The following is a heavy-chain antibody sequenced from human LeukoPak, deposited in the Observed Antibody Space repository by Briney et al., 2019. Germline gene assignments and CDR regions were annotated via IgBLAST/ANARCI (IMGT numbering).Heavy chain of an antibody. CDR3: AKAGIGVVGYFDY. CDR1: GFTFSSYA. CDR2: IRGSGGGT. J-gene: IGHJ4*02. V-gene: IGHV3-23*01. Sequence: GGSLRFSCAASGFTFSSYAMSWVRQAPGKGLEWVSAIRGSGGGTYHADSVKGRFTISRDNSKNTLYLQMNSLRDEDTALYYCAKAGIGVVGYFDYWGQGTLVTVSS. D-gene: IGHD6-19*01.